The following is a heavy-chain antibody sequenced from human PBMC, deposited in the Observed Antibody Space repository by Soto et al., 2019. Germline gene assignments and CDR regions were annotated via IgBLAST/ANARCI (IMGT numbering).Heavy chain of an antibody. CDR1: GYTFSTYA. V-gene: IGHV3-64*01. CDR3: ARAPGYSGYDALDY. Sequence: PVGSLRLSCTASGYTFSTYARHWVRQSPGKGLEYVSVINSNGGSTFYANSVKGRFTISRDNSKNTLYLQMGSLRVEDTGVYYCARAPGYSGYDALDYWGQGTLVTVS. J-gene: IGHJ4*02. CDR2: INSNGGST. D-gene: IGHD5-12*01.